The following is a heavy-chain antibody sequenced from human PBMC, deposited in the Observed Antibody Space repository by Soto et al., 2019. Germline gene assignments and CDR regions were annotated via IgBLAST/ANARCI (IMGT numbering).Heavy chain of an antibody. CDR3: ARAPTGYDFDY. Sequence: PGGSLRLSCAASGFSFTSYSMNWVRQAPGKGLEWVSSISPSSSYIYYADSVKGRFTISRDNAKNSLYLQMNSLRADDTAVYYCARAPTGYDFDYWGQGTLVTVS. D-gene: IGHD3-9*01. V-gene: IGHV3-21*01. CDR1: GFSFTSYS. J-gene: IGHJ4*02. CDR2: ISPSSSYI.